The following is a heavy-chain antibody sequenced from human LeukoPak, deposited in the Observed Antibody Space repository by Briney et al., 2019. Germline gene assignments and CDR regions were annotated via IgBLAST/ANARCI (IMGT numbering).Heavy chain of an antibody. CDR3: TRDSESWTVTGPRFDY. Sequence: PGGSLRLSCAASGFDFSIYRMNWVRQAPGKGLEWVSYIHLSGTPTHYAEVVKGRFSISRDNAKNSLYLQMNSLRVEDTAVYYCTRDSESWTVTGPRFDYWGQGTLVTVSS. CDR1: GFDFSIYR. CDR2: IHLSGTPT. D-gene: IGHD6-19*01. V-gene: IGHV3-48*03. J-gene: IGHJ4*02.